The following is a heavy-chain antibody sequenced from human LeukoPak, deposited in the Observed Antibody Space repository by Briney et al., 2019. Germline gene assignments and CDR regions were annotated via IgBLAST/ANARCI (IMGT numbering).Heavy chain of an antibody. CDR1: GFTFSSYE. J-gene: IGHJ4*02. CDR3: VTRSSGWDLDY. CDR2: ISNSGTTI. V-gene: IGHV3-48*03. Sequence: GGSLRLSCAASGFTFSSYEMNWVRQAPGKGLEWVSYISNSGTTIYYADSVKGRFTISTDNAKSSLYLQMNSLRVEDTAVYYCVTRSSGWDLDYWGQGTLVTVSS. D-gene: IGHD6-19*01.